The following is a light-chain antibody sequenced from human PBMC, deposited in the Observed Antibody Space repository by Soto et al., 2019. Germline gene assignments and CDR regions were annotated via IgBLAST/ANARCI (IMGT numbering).Light chain of an antibody. CDR1: QSVSSN. V-gene: IGKV3-15*01. CDR2: GAS. Sequence: EIVMTQSPATLSVSPGERATLSCRASQSVSSNLAWYQQKPGQAPRLLIYGASTRATGLPARFSGSRSGTEFTLTISSLQSEDFAVYYCQQYNNWPHLTFGGGTKVEIK. J-gene: IGKJ4*01. CDR3: QQYNNWPHLT.